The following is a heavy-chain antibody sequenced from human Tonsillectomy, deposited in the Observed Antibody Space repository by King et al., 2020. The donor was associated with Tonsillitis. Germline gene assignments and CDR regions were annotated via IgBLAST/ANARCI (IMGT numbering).Heavy chain of an antibody. CDR2: ISYDESNK. CDR1: GFTFSGYP. Sequence: VQLVESGGGVVQPGRSLRLSCTASGFTFSGYPMHWVRQAPGKGLQWVAVISYDESNKYYADSLKGRFTISRDNSKNTLYLQMNSLRAEDTAIYYCARGPYDILTGYFPSYWYFDRWGRGTLVTVSS. D-gene: IGHD3-9*01. J-gene: IGHJ2*01. V-gene: IGHV3-30*04. CDR3: ARGPYDILTGYFPSYWYFDR.